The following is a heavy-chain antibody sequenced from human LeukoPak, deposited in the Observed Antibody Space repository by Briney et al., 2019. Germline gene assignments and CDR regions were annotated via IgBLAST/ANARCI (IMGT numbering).Heavy chain of an antibody. V-gene: IGHV5-51*01. CDR2: IYPGDSDT. CDR1: GYSFTSYW. CDR3: ARFTVILTGYYRDPYAFDI. Sequence: GESLKISCKGSGYSFTSYWIGWVRQMPGKGLEWMGIIYPGDSDTRYSPSFQGQVTISADKSISTAYLQWSSLKASDTAMYYCARFTVILTGYYRDPYAFDIWGQGTMVTVSS. D-gene: IGHD3-9*01. J-gene: IGHJ3*02.